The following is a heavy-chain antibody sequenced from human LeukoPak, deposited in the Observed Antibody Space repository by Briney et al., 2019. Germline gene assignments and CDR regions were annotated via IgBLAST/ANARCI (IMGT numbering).Heavy chain of an antibody. D-gene: IGHD6-19*01. CDR3: ARGVKQYSSGLTAFYYYYYYMDV. J-gene: IGHJ6*03. CDR2: INPNSGGT. V-gene: IGHV1-2*02. Sequence: ASVKVSCKASGYTFTGYYMHWVRQAPGQGLEWMGWINPNSGGTNYAQKFQGRVTMTRDTSISTAYMELSRLRSDDTAVYYCARGVKQYSSGLTAFYYYYYYMDVWGKGTTVTVSS. CDR1: GYTFTGYY.